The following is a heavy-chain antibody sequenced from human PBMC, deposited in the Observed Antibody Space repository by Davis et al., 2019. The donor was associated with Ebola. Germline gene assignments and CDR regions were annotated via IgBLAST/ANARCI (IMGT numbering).Heavy chain of an antibody. D-gene: IGHD2-8*01. Sequence: AASVKVSCKASGYTFTSYGISWVRQAPGQGLEWMGWISAYNGNTNYAQKLQGRVTMTTDTSTSTAYMELRSLRSDDTAVYYCARDLGYCTNGVCYTFWFDPWGQGTLVTVSS. CDR1: GYTFTSYG. CDR3: ARDLGYCTNGVCYTFWFDP. J-gene: IGHJ5*02. V-gene: IGHV1-18*04. CDR2: ISAYNGNT.